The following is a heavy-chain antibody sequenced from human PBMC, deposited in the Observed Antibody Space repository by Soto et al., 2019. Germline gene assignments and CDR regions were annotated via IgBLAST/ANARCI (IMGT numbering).Heavy chain of an antibody. J-gene: IGHJ4*02. Sequence: GGSLRLSCAASGFTFSSYGMHWVRQAPGKGLEWVAVIWYDGSYKYHADSVKGRFTISRDNSENTLFLQMNSLRAEDTAVYFCARDGGRYCSGGSCYSLDCWGQGTLVTVSS. D-gene: IGHD2-15*01. CDR3: ARDGGRYCSGGSCYSLDC. CDR2: IWYDGSYK. V-gene: IGHV3-33*01. CDR1: GFTFSSYG.